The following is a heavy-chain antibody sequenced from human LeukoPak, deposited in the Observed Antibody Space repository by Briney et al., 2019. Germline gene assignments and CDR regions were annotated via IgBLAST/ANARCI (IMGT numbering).Heavy chain of an antibody. D-gene: IGHD3-10*01. CDR1: GGSISRYY. CDR3: AREGGSGTYYDY. Sequence: SETLSLTCTVSGGSISRYYWSWIRQPPGKGLEWIGSVYYSGSTNYNPSLKSRVTIAVDTSKSQFSLKLISVTAADTAVYYCAREGGSGTYYDYWGQGTLVTVSS. J-gene: IGHJ4*02. V-gene: IGHV4-59*01. CDR2: VYYSGST.